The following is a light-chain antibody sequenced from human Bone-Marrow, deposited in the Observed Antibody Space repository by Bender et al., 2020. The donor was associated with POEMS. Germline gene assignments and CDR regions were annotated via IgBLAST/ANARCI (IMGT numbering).Light chain of an antibody. Sequence: QSVLTQPPSVSGAPGQRVTISCTGSSSNTGSGYDINWYQHLPGTAPKLLIYGYNNRPSGVPDRFSGSKSGNTASLTISGLQPEDAADYYCSSYTRRGTLVFGGGTKLTVL. CDR1: SSNTGSGYD. CDR2: GYN. CDR3: SSYTRRGTLV. J-gene: IGLJ3*02. V-gene: IGLV1-40*01.